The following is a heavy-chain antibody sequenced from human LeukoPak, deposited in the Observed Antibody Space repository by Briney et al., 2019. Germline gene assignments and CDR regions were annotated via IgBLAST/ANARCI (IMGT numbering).Heavy chain of an antibody. J-gene: IGHJ4*02. V-gene: IGHV5-51*01. CDR2: IYPCDSDT. CDR1: GYSFTSYW. CDR3: AGWVGATSRGLRY. Sequence: PGESLKISCKGSGYSFTSYWIGWVRQMPGKGLEWMGIIYPCDSDTRYSPSFQGQVTISADKSISTAYLQWSSLKASDTAMYYCAGWVGATSRGLRYWGQGTLVTVSS. D-gene: IGHD1-26*01.